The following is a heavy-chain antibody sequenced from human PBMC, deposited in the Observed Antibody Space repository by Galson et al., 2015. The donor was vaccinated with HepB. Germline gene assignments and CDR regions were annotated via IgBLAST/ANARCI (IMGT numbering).Heavy chain of an antibody. CDR2: ISYNGGST. Sequence: SLRLSCAASGFTFSSYAMHWVRQAPGKGLEYVSAISYNGGSTYHADSVKGRFTISRDNSKNTLYLQMSSLRVEDTAVYYCVKDVAIVGAITGRYFDYWGQGTLVTVSS. CDR1: GFTFSSYA. CDR3: VKDVAIVGAITGRYFDY. J-gene: IGHJ4*02. D-gene: IGHD1-26*01. V-gene: IGHV3-64D*06.